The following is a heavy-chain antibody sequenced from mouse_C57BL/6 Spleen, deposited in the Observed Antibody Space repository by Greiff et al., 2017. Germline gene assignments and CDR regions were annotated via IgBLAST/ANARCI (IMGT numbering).Heavy chain of an antibody. CDR3: ARHEDYYGSSYLYFDY. V-gene: IGHV1-62-2*01. D-gene: IGHD1-1*01. CDR1: GYTFTEYT. J-gene: IGHJ2*01. Sequence: QVQLQQSGAELVKPGASVKLSCKASGYTFTEYTIHWVKQRSGQGLEWIGWFYPGSGSIKYNEKFKDKATLTADKSSSTVYMALSRLTSEDSAVYFCARHEDYYGSSYLYFDYWGQGTTLTVSS. CDR2: FYPGSGSI.